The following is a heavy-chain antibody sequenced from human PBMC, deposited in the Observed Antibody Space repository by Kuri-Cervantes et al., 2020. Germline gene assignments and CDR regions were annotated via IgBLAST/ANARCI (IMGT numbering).Heavy chain of an antibody. D-gene: IGHD3-22*01. J-gene: IGHJ5*02. CDR2: IYYSGST. CDR3: ATAGDDSSGYLRFDP. CDR1: GGSISSSSYY. V-gene: IGHV4-39*07. Sequence: SETLSLTCTVSGGSISSSSYYWGWIRQPPGKGLEWIGSIYYSGSTYYNPSLKSRVTISVDTSKNQFSLKLSSVTAADTAVYYCATAGDDSSGYLRFDPWGQGTLVTVSS.